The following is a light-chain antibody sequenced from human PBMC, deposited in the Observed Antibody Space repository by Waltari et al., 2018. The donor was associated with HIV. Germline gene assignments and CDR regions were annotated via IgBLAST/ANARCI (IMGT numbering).Light chain of an antibody. CDR2: AAS. J-gene: IGKJ2*03. Sequence: DIQMTQSPSSLSAFVGDRVTITCRASQSISNYLNWYQQKPGKAPDLLIYAASNLQSGVPSRFSGNGSGTDFALIIRSLQLEDFATYYCQQSYNTSYSFGQGTKLEIK. V-gene: IGKV1-39*01. CDR1: QSISNY. CDR3: QQSYNTSYS.